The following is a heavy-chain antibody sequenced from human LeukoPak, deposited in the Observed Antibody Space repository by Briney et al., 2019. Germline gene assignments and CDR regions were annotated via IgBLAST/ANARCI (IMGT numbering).Heavy chain of an antibody. D-gene: IGHD6-6*01. CDR2: ITGSGGST. CDR1: GFTFSSYA. Sequence: PGGSLRLSCAASGFTFSSYAMNWVRQAPGKGLEWASIITGSGGSTYYADSVKGRFTISRGNSKNTLYLQVNSLRAEDTAIYYCAKSSLKYYFDSWGQGTLVTVSS. V-gene: IGHV3-23*01. CDR3: AKSSLKYYFDS. J-gene: IGHJ4*02.